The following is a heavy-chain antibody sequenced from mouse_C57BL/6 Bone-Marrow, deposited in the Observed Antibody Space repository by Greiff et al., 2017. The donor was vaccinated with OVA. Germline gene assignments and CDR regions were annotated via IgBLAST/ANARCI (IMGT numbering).Heavy chain of an antibody. CDR1: GYAFSSSW. CDR3: ARRDYGSSEDWYFDV. Sequence: VQLQESGPELVKPGASVKISCKASGYAFSSSWMNWVKQRPGKGLEWIGRIYPGDGDTNYNGKFTGKATRTADKSSSTAYMQLSSLTSEDSAVYFCARRDYGSSEDWYFDVGGTGTTVTVSS. V-gene: IGHV1-82*01. J-gene: IGHJ1*03. D-gene: IGHD1-1*01. CDR2: IYPGDGDT.